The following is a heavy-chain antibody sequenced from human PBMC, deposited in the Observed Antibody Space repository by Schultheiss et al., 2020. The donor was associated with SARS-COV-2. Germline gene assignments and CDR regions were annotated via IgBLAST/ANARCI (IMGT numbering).Heavy chain of an antibody. D-gene: IGHD6-13*01. CDR2: LYYSGST. V-gene: IGHV4-39*01. CDR3: ARVGAPGTFLYSSSWYWDY. J-gene: IGHJ4*02. Sequence: SQTLSLTCSVSGGSINNSNYYWAWIRQPPGKGLEWIGSLYYSGSTYYNPSLKSRVTISVDTSKNQFSLKLSSVTAADTAVYYCARVGAPGTFLYSSSWYWDYWGQGTLVTVSS. CDR1: GGSINNSNYY.